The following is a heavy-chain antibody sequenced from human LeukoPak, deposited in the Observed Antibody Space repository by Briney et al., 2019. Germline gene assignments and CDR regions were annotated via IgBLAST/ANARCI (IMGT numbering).Heavy chain of an antibody. J-gene: IGHJ4*02. Sequence: PSETLSLTCTVSGGSISSYYWSWIRQPPGKGLEWTGYIYYSGSTNYNPSLKSRVTISVDTSKNQFSLKLSSVTAADTAVYYCARAGQPHGDYYWGQGTLVTVSS. CDR3: ARAGQPHGDYY. CDR2: IYYSGST. CDR1: GGSISSYY. D-gene: IGHD4-17*01. V-gene: IGHV4-59*01.